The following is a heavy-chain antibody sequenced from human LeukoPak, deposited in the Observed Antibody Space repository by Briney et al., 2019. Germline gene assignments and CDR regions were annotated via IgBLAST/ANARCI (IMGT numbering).Heavy chain of an antibody. CDR1: GFTFRSYW. D-gene: IGHD2-15*01. J-gene: IGHJ4*02. CDR3: ARVAGSKSIDS. V-gene: IGHV3-7*05. CDR2: IKGDGSEK. Sequence: GGSLRLSCAASGFTFRSYWMSWVRQGPGKGLEWVANIKGDGSEKYYVYSVKGRFTISRDNAKNSLYLQMDSLRAEDTAVYYCARVAGSKSIDSWGQGTLVTVSS.